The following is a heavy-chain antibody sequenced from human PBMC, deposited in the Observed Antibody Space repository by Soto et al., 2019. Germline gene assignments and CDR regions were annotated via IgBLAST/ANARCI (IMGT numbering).Heavy chain of an antibody. Sequence: SETLSLTCTVSGGSTSRGGSYWSWIRQHPRRGLEWIGYISSSGSTYYNPSLRSRVAISIDTSKNHFSLRLTAVTPADTVVYYCASSALMATTPDSWGPGPLVTVSS. CDR3: ASSALMATTPDS. V-gene: IGHV4-31*03. CDR2: ISSSGST. J-gene: IGHJ4*02. CDR1: GGSTSRGGSY. D-gene: IGHD1-1*01.